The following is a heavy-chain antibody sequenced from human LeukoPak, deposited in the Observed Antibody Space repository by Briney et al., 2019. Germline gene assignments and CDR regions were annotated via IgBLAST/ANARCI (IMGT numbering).Heavy chain of an antibody. CDR1: GFTFSSYS. CDR2: ISSSSSYI. Sequence: PGGSLRLSCAASGFTFSSYSTNWVRQAPGKGLEWVSSISSSSSYIYYADSVKGRFTISRDNAKNSLYLQMNSLRAEDTAVYYCAREGYSYGQSPYFDYWGQGTLVTVSS. V-gene: IGHV3-21*01. CDR3: AREGYSYGQSPYFDY. D-gene: IGHD5-18*01. J-gene: IGHJ4*02.